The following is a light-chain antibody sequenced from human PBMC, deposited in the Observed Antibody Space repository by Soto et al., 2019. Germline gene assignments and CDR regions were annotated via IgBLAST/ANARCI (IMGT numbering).Light chain of an antibody. CDR2: DVN. Sequence: QSALTQTASVSGSPGQSITISCTGTSSDVGSHNLVSWYQQHPGKAPKALITDVNKRPSGVSDRFSGSKSGNTASLTIFGLQAEDEADHYCCSFADGNTVLFGGGTKLTVL. CDR1: SSDVGSHNL. CDR3: CSFADGNTVL. J-gene: IGLJ2*01. V-gene: IGLV2-23*02.